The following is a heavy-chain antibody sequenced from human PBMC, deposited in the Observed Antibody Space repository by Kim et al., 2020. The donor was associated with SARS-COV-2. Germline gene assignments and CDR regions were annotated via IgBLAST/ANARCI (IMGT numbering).Heavy chain of an antibody. J-gene: IGHJ6*02. CDR2: FDPEDGET. Sequence: ASVKVSCKVSGYTLTELSMHWVRQAPGKGLEWMGGFDPEDGETIYAQKFQGRVTMTEDTSTDTAYMELSSLRSEDTAVYYCATDTRGSGTYPYPPYYYGMDVWGQGTTVTVSS. CDR3: ATDTRGSGTYPYPPYYYGMDV. D-gene: IGHD3-10*01. V-gene: IGHV1-24*01. CDR1: GYTLTELS.